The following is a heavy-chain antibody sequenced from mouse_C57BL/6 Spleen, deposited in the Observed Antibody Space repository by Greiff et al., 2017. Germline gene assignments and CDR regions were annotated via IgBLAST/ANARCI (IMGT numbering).Heavy chain of an antibody. Sequence: VQLQQPGTELVKPGASVKLSCKASGYTFTSYWMHWVKQRPGQGLEWIGNINPSNGGTNYNEKFKSKATLTVDKSSSTAYMQLSSLTSDDSAVYYCTRGDVYFVAWFAYGGQGTLVTVSA. CDR2: INPSNGGT. D-gene: IGHD2-3*01. CDR3: TRGDVYFVAWFAY. J-gene: IGHJ3*01. V-gene: IGHV1-53*01. CDR1: GYTFTSYW.